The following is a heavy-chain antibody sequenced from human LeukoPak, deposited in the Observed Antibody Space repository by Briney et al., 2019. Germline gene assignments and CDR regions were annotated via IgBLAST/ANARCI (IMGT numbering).Heavy chain of an antibody. D-gene: IGHD4-11*01. CDR1: GGSINSHYY. Sequence: SETLSLTCTVSGGSINSHYYWSWIRQPPGKGLEWIGYIHYSGTTNYKSSLKSRVTISVDTSKNQFSLKLSSVTAADTAVYYCAREDYSKYYFDYWGRGTLVTVSS. V-gene: IGHV4-59*01. J-gene: IGHJ4*02. CDR2: IHYSGTT. CDR3: AREDYSKYYFDY.